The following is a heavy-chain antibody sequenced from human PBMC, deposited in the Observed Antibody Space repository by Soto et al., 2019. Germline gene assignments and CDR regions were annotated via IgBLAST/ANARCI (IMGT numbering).Heavy chain of an antibody. CDR3: ARGEGITFFGVVSKSPGDYYYYYMDV. D-gene: IGHD3-3*01. V-gene: IGHV4-39*01. J-gene: IGHJ6*03. Sequence: PSETLSLTCSVSGGPISSSSHYWGWIRQPPGKGLEWIGSIYYSGSTHYNPSLKSRVTISVDTAKNQFSLKLSSATAAYTAVYYCARGEGITFFGVVSKSPGDYYYYYMDVWGKGTTVTVSS. CDR1: GGPISSSSHY. CDR2: IYYSGST.